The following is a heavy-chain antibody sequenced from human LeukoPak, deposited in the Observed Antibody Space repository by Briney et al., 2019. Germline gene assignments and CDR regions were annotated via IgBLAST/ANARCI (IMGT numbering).Heavy chain of an antibody. V-gene: IGHV4-30-4*08. CDR2: IYCSGST. CDR1: GGSISSGDYY. J-gene: IGHJ4*02. Sequence: PSQTLSLTCIVSGGSISSGDYYWSWIRQPPGKGLEWIGYIYCSGSTYYNPSLKSRVTISVDTSKNQFSLKLSSVTAADTAVYYCARNFQSREFDYWGQGTLITVSS. CDR3: ARNFQSREFDY.